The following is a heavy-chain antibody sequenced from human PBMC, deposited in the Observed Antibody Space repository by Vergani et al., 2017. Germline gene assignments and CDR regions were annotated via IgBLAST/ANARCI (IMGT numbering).Heavy chain of an antibody. CDR1: GGSISSSNW. V-gene: IGHV4-4*03. Sequence: QVQLQESGPGLVKPPGTLSLTCAVSGGSISSSNWWSWVRQPPGKGLEWIGYIYYSGSTNYNPSLKSRVTISVDTSKNQFSLKLSSVTAADTAVYYCARATVAGIFDYWGQGTLVTVSS. CDR2: IYYSGST. J-gene: IGHJ4*02. D-gene: IGHD6-19*01. CDR3: ARATVAGIFDY.